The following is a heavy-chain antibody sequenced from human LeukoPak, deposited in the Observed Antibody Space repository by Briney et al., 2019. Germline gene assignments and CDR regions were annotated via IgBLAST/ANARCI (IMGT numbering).Heavy chain of an antibody. D-gene: IGHD6-13*01. V-gene: IGHV3-30*07. CDR1: GFTFSSYA. Sequence: GGSLRLSCAASGFTFSSYAMHWVRQAPGKGLEWVAVISYAGSNKYYADSVKGRFTISRDNAKNSLYLQMNSLRAEDTAVYYCARGGIAAAGPAPNWFDPWGQGTLVSVSS. CDR3: ARGGIAAAGPAPNWFDP. CDR2: ISYAGSNK. J-gene: IGHJ5*02.